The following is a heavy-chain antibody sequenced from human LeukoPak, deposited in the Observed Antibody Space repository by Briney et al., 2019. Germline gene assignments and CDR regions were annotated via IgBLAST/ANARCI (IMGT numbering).Heavy chain of an antibody. Sequence: GGSLRLSCAASGFPFNSYYMSWVRQAPGKGLEWVANIKQDGSEKYYVDSVKGRFTISRDNAKNSLYLQMNSLRVEDTAVYYCAQLSGNDYWGQGTLVTVSS. D-gene: IGHD1-14*01. V-gene: IGHV3-7*01. CDR2: IKQDGSEK. CDR1: GFPFNSYY. J-gene: IGHJ4*02. CDR3: AQLSGNDY.